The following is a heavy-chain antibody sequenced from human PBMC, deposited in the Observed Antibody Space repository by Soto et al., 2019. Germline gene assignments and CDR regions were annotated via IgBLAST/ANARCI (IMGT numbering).Heavy chain of an antibody. CDR2: IDPSDSYT. V-gene: IGHV5-10-1*03. CDR3: ARLGVTIFGVVIIEDYYYYGMDV. D-gene: IGHD3-3*01. Sequence: EVQLVQSGAEVKKPGESLRISCKGSGYSFTSYWISWVRQMPGKGLEWMGRIDPSDSYTNYSPSFQGHVTISADKSISTAYLQWSSLKASDTAMYYCARLGVTIFGVVIIEDYYYYGMDVWGQGTTVTVSS. J-gene: IGHJ6*02. CDR1: GYSFTSYW.